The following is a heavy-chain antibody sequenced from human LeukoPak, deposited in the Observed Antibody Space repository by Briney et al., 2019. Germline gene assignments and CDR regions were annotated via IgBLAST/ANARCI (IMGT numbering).Heavy chain of an antibody. CDR1: GGSISSGGYY. D-gene: IGHD1-7*01. V-gene: IGHV4-31*03. CDR3: ARSQYNWNYADYYYYMDV. CDR2: IYYSGST. Sequence: PSETLSLTYTVSGGSISSGGYYWSWIRQHPGKGLEWIGYIYYSGSTYYNPSLKSRVTISVDTSKNQFSLKLSSVTAADTAVYYCARSQYNWNYADYYYYMDVWGKGTTVTVSS. J-gene: IGHJ6*03.